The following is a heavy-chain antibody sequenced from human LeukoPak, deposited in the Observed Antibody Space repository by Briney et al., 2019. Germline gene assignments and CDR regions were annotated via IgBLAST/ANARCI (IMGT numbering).Heavy chain of an antibody. CDR2: IGRYGVTT. CDR1: GFTLSTYE. CDR3: ATLSDRNFYYSYGLDV. J-gene: IGHJ6*02. D-gene: IGHD1-14*01. V-gene: IGHV3-48*03. Sequence: GGSLRLSCAASGFTLSTYEMNWVRQAPGKGLEWVAYIGRYGVTTYYADSVKGRFTISGDSAKNSLNLQMNSLRAEDTAVYYCATLSDRNFYYSYGLDVWGQGTTVTVS.